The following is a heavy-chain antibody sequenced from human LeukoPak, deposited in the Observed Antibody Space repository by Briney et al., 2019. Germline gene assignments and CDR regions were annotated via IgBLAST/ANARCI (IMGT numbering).Heavy chain of an antibody. CDR3: ARDSCGGDCYFYWYFDL. CDR2: INGSGGST. CDR1: GFTFSSYA. J-gene: IGHJ2*01. D-gene: IGHD2-21*02. V-gene: IGHV3-23*01. Sequence: PGGSLRLSCAASGFTFSSYAMSWVRQAPGKGLEWVSDINGSGGSTYYADSVKGRFTISRDNSKNTLYLQMNSLRAEDTAVYYCARDSCGGDCYFYWYFDLWGRGTLVTVSS.